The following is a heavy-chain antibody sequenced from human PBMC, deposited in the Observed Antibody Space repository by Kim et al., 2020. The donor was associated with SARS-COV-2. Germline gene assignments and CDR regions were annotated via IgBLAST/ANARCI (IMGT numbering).Heavy chain of an antibody. D-gene: IGHD1-7*01. Sequence: SVKGRFTISRDNAKDSRYLQMNSLRAEDTAVYYCARAPPSLTGTTVGPDYWGQGTLVTVSS. CDR3: ARAPPSLTGTTVGPDY. J-gene: IGHJ4*02. V-gene: IGHV3-21*01.